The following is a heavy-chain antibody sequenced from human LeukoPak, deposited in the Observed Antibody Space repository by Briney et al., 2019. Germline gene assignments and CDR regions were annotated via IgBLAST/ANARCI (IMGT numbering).Heavy chain of an antibody. V-gene: IGHV3-23*01. J-gene: IGHJ4*02. D-gene: IGHD5-24*01. Sequence: QPGGSLRLSCAASGFTFSSIAMSWVRQAPGKGLGWVSAISGSGGSTYYADSVKGRFTISRDNSKNTPYLQMNSLRAEDTAVYYCAKEGDGYPHFDYWGQGTLVTVSS. CDR1: GFTFSSIA. CDR3: AKEGDGYPHFDY. CDR2: ISGSGGST.